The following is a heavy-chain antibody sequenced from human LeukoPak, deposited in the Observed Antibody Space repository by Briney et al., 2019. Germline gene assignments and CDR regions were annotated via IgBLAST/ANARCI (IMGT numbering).Heavy chain of an antibody. Sequence: GGSLRLSCAASGFTFSSYWMSWVRQAPGKGLEWVANIKQDGSEKYYVDSVKGRFTISRDNAKNSLYLQMDSLRAEDTAVYYCARDPPRDIVLMVYDGPGDYWGQGTLVTVSS. D-gene: IGHD2-8*01. V-gene: IGHV3-7*01. CDR2: IKQDGSEK. CDR1: GFTFSSYW. J-gene: IGHJ4*02. CDR3: ARDPPRDIVLMVYDGPGDY.